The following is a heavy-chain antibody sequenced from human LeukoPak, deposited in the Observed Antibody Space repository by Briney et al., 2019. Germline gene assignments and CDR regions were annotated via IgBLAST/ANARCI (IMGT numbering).Heavy chain of an antibody. Sequence: PSGTLSLTCTVSGGSISSSSYYWGWIRQPPGKGLEWIRSIYYSGSTYYNPSLKSRATISVDTSKHQFSLRLSSVTAADTAVYYCARVYCSGGTCSFDYWGQGTLVTVSS. CDR2: IYYSGST. CDR3: ARVYCSGGTCSFDY. V-gene: IGHV4-39*01. D-gene: IGHD2-15*01. CDR1: GGSISSSSYY. J-gene: IGHJ4*02.